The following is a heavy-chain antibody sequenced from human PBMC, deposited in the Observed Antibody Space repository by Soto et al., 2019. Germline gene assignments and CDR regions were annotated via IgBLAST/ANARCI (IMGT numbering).Heavy chain of an antibody. Sequence: GVSLRLSCAASGFTFSSYEMNWVRQAPGKGLEWVSYIRSSGSTIYYADSVKGRFTISRDNAKNSLYLQMNSLRAEDTAVYYCARVGYSGYERNAFDIWGQGTMVTVSS. V-gene: IGHV3-48*03. J-gene: IGHJ3*02. CDR2: IRSSGSTI. CDR1: GFTFSSYE. D-gene: IGHD5-12*01. CDR3: ARVGYSGYERNAFDI.